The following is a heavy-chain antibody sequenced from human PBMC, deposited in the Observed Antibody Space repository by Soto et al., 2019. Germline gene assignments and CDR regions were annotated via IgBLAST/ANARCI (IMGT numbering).Heavy chain of an antibody. Sequence: ASVKXSCXXSGXTXTXXGXXXXXXAPGQGXGWMGWISAYNGNTNKEQRLQGRVTMTTDTSTSTAYMELRSLRSDDTAVYYCARDGGTGEHDYWGQGTLVTVSS. D-gene: IGHD3-16*01. CDR2: ISAYNGNT. CDR3: ARDGGTGEHDY. V-gene: IGHV1-18*01. CDR1: GXTXTXXG. J-gene: IGHJ4*02.